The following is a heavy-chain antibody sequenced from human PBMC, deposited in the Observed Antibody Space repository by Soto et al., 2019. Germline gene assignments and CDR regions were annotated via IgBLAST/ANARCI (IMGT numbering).Heavy chain of an antibody. CDR3: ARDLVVTAKCLDP. Sequence: QVSLVQSGAEVKKAGSSVKVSCKASEGTFSSYGISWVRQAPGQGLEWMGGIIPIYETVTYAQRFQGRLTISADESTSTAYMELSSLRPDDTAVYHCARDLVVTAKCLDPWGQGTLVTVSS. V-gene: IGHV1-69*01. CDR1: EGTFSSYG. J-gene: IGHJ5*02. D-gene: IGHD2-21*02. CDR2: IIPIYETV.